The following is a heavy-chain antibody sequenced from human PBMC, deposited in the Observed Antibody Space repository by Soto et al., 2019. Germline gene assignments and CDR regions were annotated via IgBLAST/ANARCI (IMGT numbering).Heavy chain of an antibody. J-gene: IGHJ2*01. Sequence: EAQLVESGGGLVQPGGSLRLSCAASGFTFSSYWMSWVRQAPGKGLEWVANIKQDGNAESYVDSVKGRFTISRDNTMNSMFLQMNSLRAEDTAVYYCASWGFIVATNWYFDLWGRGTLVTVSS. CDR1: GFTFSSYW. D-gene: IGHD5-12*01. CDR2: IKQDGNAE. CDR3: ASWGFIVATNWYFDL. V-gene: IGHV3-7*01.